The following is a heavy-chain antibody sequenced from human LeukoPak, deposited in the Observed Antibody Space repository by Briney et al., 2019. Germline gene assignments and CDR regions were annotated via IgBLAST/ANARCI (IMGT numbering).Heavy chain of an antibody. J-gene: IGHJ4*02. CDR2: ISGSGGST. CDR3: AKDVQGSGSPHDY. Sequence: GGSLRLSCAASGFTFSSYAMSWDRQAPGKGLEWVSAISGSGGSTYYADSVKGRFTISRDNSKNTLYLQMNSLRAEDTAVYYCAKDVQGSGSPHDYWGQGTLVTVSS. V-gene: IGHV3-23*01. CDR1: GFTFSSYA. D-gene: IGHD3-10*01.